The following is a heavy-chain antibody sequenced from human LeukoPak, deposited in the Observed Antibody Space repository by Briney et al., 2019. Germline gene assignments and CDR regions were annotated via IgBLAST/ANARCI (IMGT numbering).Heavy chain of an antibody. Sequence: GGSLRLSCAASGFIFSTFWMSWVRQAPEKGLEWVANINQDGREQYYVDSVKGRFTISRDNAKNSLFLQMNSLRAEDTAAYFCARDIVPPGIAFDVWGQGTMVTVSS. D-gene: IGHD2-2*01. V-gene: IGHV3-7*04. J-gene: IGHJ3*01. CDR2: INQDGREQ. CDR3: ARDIVPPGIAFDV. CDR1: GFIFSTFW.